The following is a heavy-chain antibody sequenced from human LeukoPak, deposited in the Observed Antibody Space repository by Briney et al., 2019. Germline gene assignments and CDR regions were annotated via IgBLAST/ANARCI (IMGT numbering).Heavy chain of an antibody. D-gene: IGHD2-2*01. Sequence: GGSLRLSCEVSGFTFSSYAMSWVRQAPGKGLEWVSAISGSGGSTYYADSVKGRFTISRDNSKNTLYLQMNSLRAEDTAVYYCAKDLSTSTSCLDYWGQGTLVTVSS. CDR1: GFTFSSYA. CDR3: AKDLSTSTSCLDY. V-gene: IGHV3-23*01. CDR2: ISGSGGST. J-gene: IGHJ4*02.